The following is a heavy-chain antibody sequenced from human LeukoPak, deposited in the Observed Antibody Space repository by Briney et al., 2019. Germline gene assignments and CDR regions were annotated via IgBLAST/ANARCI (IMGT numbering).Heavy chain of an antibody. CDR2: IYPGDSDT. Sequence: GESLKISCKGSGYSFTSYWIGWVRQMPGKGLEWVGIIYPGDSDTRYSPSFQGQVTISADKSISTAYLQWSSLKASDTAMYYCASGHYDSSANYYFDYWGQGTLVTVSS. CDR3: ASGHYDSSANYYFDY. V-gene: IGHV5-51*01. CDR1: GYSFTSYW. J-gene: IGHJ4*02. D-gene: IGHD3-22*01.